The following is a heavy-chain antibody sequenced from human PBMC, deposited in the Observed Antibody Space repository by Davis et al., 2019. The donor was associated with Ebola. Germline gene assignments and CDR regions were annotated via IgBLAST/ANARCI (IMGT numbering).Heavy chain of an antibody. CDR3: ARDPGVGTASSGTSF. CDR2: IKQDGSET. CDR1: GFNFNSYW. V-gene: IGHV3-7*01. J-gene: IGHJ1*01. Sequence: GESLKISCATSGFNFNSYWMSWVRQAPGKGLEWVANIKQDGSETYYLDSVKGRFTISRANAKRSLFLHMTGLRAEDTALYYCARDPGVGTASSGTSFWGQGTLVTVSS. D-gene: IGHD3-22*01.